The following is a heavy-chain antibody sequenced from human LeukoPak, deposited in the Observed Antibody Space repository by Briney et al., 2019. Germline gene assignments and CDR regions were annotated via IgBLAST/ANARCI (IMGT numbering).Heavy chain of an antibody. J-gene: IGHJ4*02. D-gene: IGHD6-19*01. Sequence: ASVKVSCKASGGAFSSYAISWVRQAPGQGLEWMGGIIPIFVTANYAQKFQGRVTITADQSTSTAYIELSSLRSQDTAVYYCARSSGWNSFDYWGQGTLVTVSS. CDR3: ARSSGWNSFDY. CDR2: IIPIFVTA. V-gene: IGHV1-69*13. CDR1: GGAFSSYA.